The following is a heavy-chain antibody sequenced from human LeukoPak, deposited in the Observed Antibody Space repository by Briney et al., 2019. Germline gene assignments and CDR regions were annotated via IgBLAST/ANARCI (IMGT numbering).Heavy chain of an antibody. J-gene: IGHJ4*02. Sequence: SETLSLTCTVSGGSISSGDYYWSWIRQPPGKGLEWIGYIYYSGRTLYNPSLKSQVTISVDTSKNQFSLKLSSVTAADTAVYYCARGRSWSFDYWGQGTLVTVSS. CDR3: ARGRSWSFDY. CDR2: IYYSGRT. D-gene: IGHD6-13*01. V-gene: IGHV4-30-4*01. CDR1: GGSISSGDYY.